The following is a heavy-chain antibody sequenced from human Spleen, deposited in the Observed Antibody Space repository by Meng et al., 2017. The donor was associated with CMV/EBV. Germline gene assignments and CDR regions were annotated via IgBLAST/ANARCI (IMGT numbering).Heavy chain of an antibody. Sequence: ASVKVSCKASGYTFSGYHMHWVRQAPGQGLEWVGWINPNSGATKYAQKFQGRVTMTRDTSISTAYMELSRLRSDDTAVYYCARSLAGIAAAGTNYWGQGTLVTVSS. J-gene: IGHJ4*02. V-gene: IGHV1-2*02. CDR2: INPNSGAT. CDR1: GYTFSGYH. D-gene: IGHD6-13*01. CDR3: ARSLAGIAAAGTNY.